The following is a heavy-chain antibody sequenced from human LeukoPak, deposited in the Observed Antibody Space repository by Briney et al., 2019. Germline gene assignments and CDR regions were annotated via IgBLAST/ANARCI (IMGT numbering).Heavy chain of an antibody. J-gene: IGHJ4*02. V-gene: IGHV3-23*01. CDR2: ISGSGGST. CDR1: GFTFSSYA. CDR3: AKDLGSGVFDY. Sequence: GGSLRLSCAASGFTFSSYAMSWVRQAPGKGLEWVSAISGSGGSTYYADSVKGRFTISSDNSKNTVYLQMNSLRAEDTAVYYCAKDLGSGVFDYWGQGTLVTVSS. D-gene: IGHD2-15*01.